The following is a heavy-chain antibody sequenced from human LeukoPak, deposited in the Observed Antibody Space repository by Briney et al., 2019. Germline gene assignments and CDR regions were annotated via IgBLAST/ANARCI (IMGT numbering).Heavy chain of an antibody. D-gene: IGHD5-24*01. CDR3: ARDRGWLQSRGAFDI. Sequence: SETLSLTCTVSGGSISSYYWSWIRQPPGKGREWIGYIYYSGSTNYDPSLKSRVTISVDTSKNQFSLKLSSVTAADTAVYYCARDRGWLQSRGAFDIWGQGTMVTVSS. V-gene: IGHV4-59*01. CDR1: GGSISSYY. J-gene: IGHJ3*02. CDR2: IYYSGST.